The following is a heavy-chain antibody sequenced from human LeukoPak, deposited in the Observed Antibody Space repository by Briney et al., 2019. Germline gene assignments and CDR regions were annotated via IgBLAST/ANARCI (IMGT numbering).Heavy chain of an antibody. Sequence: ASVKVSCKASGYTFTSYDINWVRQATGQGLEWMGWMNPNSGNTDYAQKFQGRVTMTRDTSISTAYMELSRLRSDDTAVYYCARISGTESYYDFWSGSTAARRGAFDIWGQGTMVTVSS. CDR1: GYTFTSYD. CDR2: MNPNSGNT. D-gene: IGHD3-3*01. CDR3: ARISGTESYYDFWSGSTAARRGAFDI. J-gene: IGHJ3*02. V-gene: IGHV1-8*01.